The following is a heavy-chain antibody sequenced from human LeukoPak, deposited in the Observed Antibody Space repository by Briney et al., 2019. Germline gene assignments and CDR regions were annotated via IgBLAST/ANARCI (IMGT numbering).Heavy chain of an antibody. V-gene: IGHV3-30*04. CDR2: ISYDGSNK. CDR3: ARDPDCSSTSCYASLRGGTDY. Sequence: GRSLRLSCAASGFTFSSYAMRWVRQAPGKGLEWVAVISYDGSNKYYADSVKGRFTISRDNSKNTLYLQMNSLRAEDTAVYYCARDPDCSSTSCYASLRGGTDYWGQGTLVTVSS. CDR1: GFTFSSYA. J-gene: IGHJ4*02. D-gene: IGHD2-2*01.